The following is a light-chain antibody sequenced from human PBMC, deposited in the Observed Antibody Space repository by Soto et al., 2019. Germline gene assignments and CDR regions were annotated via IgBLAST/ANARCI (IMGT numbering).Light chain of an antibody. CDR1: QSISTW. V-gene: IGKV1-5*03. CDR3: RQDHNFPRM. Sequence: DIQMTQSPSTLYASVGDRVTITCRASQSISTWLAWYQQKPGKAPNLLIYKTFSLESRVPSRFGGSGSGTEFTLALSGRQPDDYSIYYCRQDHNFPRMFGQGTKVEF. J-gene: IGKJ1*01. CDR2: KTF.